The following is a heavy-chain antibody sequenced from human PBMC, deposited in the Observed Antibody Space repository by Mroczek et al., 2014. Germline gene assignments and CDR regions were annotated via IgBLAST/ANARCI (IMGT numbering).Heavy chain of an antibody. CDR1: GYTFTGYY. CDR2: INPNSGGT. J-gene: IGHJ3*02. D-gene: IGHD3-22*01. V-gene: IGHV1-2*02. CDR3: ARDVAGLVVITHDAFDI. Sequence: QVQLVQSGAEVKKPGASVKVSCKASGYTFTGYYMHWVRQAPGQGLEWMGWINPNSGGTNYAQKFQGRVTMTRDTSISTAYMELSRLRSDDTAVYYCARDVAGLVVITHDAFDIWGQGTMVTVSS.